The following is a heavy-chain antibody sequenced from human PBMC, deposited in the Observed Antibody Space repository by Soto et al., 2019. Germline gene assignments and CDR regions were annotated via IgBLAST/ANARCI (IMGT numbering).Heavy chain of an antibody. CDR2: MSSSGVT. CDR1: GGSISNKY. V-gene: IGHV4-4*07. D-gene: IGHD6-19*01. Sequence: ETLSLTCTVSGGSISNKYWSWIRQPAGKGLEWIGRMSSSGVTNYSPSLKSRVTMSVDMSKNQFSLKLSSVTATDAAVYYCARALDSSGWYGDDAFDIWGQGTLVTVSS. CDR3: ARALDSSGWYGDDAFDI. J-gene: IGHJ3*02.